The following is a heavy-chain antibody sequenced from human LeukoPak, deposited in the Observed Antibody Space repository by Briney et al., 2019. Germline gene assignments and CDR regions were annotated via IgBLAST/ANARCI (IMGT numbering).Heavy chain of an antibody. V-gene: IGHV3-11*01. CDR1: GFIFSDYY. D-gene: IGHD3-22*01. CDR2: ISNTGSAI. Sequence: PGGSLRLSCAASGFIFSDYYMSWIRQPPGKGLEWISYISNTGSAIYYADSVKGRLTVSRDNAKNSLYLQLNSLRAEDTAVYYCARDRLPYYDNSGETSPDYWGQGTLVTVSS. J-gene: IGHJ4*02. CDR3: ARDRLPYYDNSGETSPDY.